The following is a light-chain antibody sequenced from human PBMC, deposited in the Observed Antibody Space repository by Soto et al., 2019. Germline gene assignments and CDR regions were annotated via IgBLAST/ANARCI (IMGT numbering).Light chain of an antibody. Sequence: DIQMTQSPSSLAASVGDSVTLTCRASQRITSYLNWYQQRLGKAPKLLIFAASNLKSGVPSRFSGDGFGTVFTPSITSLQPEDFATYYCQQSYTAPYTFGQGTKLEIK. V-gene: IGKV1-39*01. CDR3: QQSYTAPYT. CDR2: AAS. J-gene: IGKJ2*01. CDR1: QRITSY.